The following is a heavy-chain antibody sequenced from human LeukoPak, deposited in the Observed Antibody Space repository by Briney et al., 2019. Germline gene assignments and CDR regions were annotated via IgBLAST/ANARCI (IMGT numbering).Heavy chain of an antibody. Sequence: GGSLRLSCAASGFTFDDYGMSWVRQAPGKGLEWVSAISGSGGSTYYADSVKGRFTISRDNSKNTLYLQMNSLRAEDTAVYYCAKVGYCSSTSCYTGWGGAFDIWGQGTMVTVSS. V-gene: IGHV3-23*01. D-gene: IGHD2-2*02. J-gene: IGHJ3*02. CDR1: GFTFDDYG. CDR3: AKVGYCSSTSCYTGWGGAFDI. CDR2: ISGSGGST.